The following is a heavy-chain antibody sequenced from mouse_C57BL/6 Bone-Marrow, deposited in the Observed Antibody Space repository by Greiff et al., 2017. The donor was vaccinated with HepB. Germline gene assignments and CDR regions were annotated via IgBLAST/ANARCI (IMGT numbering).Heavy chain of an antibody. D-gene: IGHD2-4*01. Sequence: EVKLVESGGGLVQPGGSLKLSCAASGFTFSDYGMAWVRQAPRKGPEWVAFISNLAYSIYYADTVTGRFTISRENAKNTLYLEMSRLRSEDTAIYYCARHEYDEAWFAYWGQGTLVTVSA. CDR2: ISNLAYSI. CDR3: ARHEYDEAWFAY. J-gene: IGHJ3*01. CDR1: GFTFSDYG. V-gene: IGHV5-15*01.